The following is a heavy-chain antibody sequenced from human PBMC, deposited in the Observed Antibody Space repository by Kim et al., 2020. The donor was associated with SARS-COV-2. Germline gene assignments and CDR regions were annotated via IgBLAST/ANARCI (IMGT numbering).Heavy chain of an antibody. J-gene: IGHJ6*02. Sequence: GGSLRLSCAASGFTFSNAWMSWVRQAPGKGLEWVGRIKSKTDGGTTDYAAPVKGRFTISRDDSKNTLYLQMNSLKTEDTAVYYCTTDKQIRFLEWLSEGMDVWGQGTTVTVSS. CDR1: GFTFSNAW. CDR3: TTDKQIRFLEWLSEGMDV. CDR2: IKSKTDGGTT. D-gene: IGHD3-3*01. V-gene: IGHV3-15*01.